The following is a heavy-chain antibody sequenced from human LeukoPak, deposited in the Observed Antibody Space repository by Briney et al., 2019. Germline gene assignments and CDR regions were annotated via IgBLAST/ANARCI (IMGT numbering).Heavy chain of an antibody. CDR3: ARPRWGCNGPYAWYFDL. J-gene: IGHJ2*01. V-gene: IGHV4-39*02. Sequence: SETLSLTRLVSGGSIRRIDHHWGWIRDPPGKGLEVIGNFFYSGCTHYSPPLKSRVSLTLDTPQDHSSPEFSSVTAADTAVYFCARPRWGCNGPYAWYFDLWGPGTLVTVSS. CDR1: GGSIRRIDHH. D-gene: IGHD2-8*01. CDR2: FFYSGCT.